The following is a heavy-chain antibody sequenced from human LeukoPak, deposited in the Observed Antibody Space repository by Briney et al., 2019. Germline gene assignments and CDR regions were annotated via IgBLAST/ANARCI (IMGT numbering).Heavy chain of an antibody. Sequence: PGGSLRLSCAASGFTFDDYAMHWVRQAPGKGLEWVSLISWDGGSTSYADSVKGRFTISRDNSKNSLYLQMNSLRTEDTAFYCANQPSTSPGLYFDFWGQGTLVTVSS. CDR2: ISWDGGST. CDR3: ANQPSTSPGLYFDF. J-gene: IGHJ4*02. D-gene: IGHD2-2*01. CDR1: GFTFDDYA. V-gene: IGHV3-43*01.